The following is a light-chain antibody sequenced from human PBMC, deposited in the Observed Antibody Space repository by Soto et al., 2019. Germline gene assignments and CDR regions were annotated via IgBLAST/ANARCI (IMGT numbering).Light chain of an antibody. CDR2: GKT. V-gene: IGLV1-40*01. CDR3: QSYYSSLSGVV. Sequence: QSALTQPPSVSGAPGQSITISCPGTASKIGAVYDLHWYQQLPGTAPKLLFYGKTNRPSDFPDRFSGSKSGTSASLAITGLQAEDEADYYCQSYYSSLSGVVFGGGTKLTVL. J-gene: IGLJ2*01. CDR1: ASKIGAVYD.